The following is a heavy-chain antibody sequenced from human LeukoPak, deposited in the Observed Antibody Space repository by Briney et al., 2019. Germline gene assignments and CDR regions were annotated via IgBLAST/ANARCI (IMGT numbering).Heavy chain of an antibody. CDR1: GGSISSSSYY. CDR2: IYYSGST. V-gene: IGHV4-61*01. D-gene: IGHD3-22*01. Sequence: PSETLSLTCTVSGGSISSSSYYWSWIRQPPGKGLEWIGYIYYSGSTNYNPSLKSRVTIPVDTSKNQFSLKLSSVTAADTAVYYCARGGYYDSSGYYAHFDYWGQGTLVTVSS. J-gene: IGHJ4*02. CDR3: ARGGYYDSSGYYAHFDY.